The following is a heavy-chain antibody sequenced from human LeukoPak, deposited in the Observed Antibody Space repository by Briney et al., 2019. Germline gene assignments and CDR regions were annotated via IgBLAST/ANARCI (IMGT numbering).Heavy chain of an antibody. Sequence: SQTLSLTCAISGDSVSSYSAAWNWIRQSPSRGLEWLGRTYYRSKWYNDYAVSVKSRITINPDTSKNQFSLQLNSVTPEDTAVYYCARAGYDFWSGYHGVWGQGPLVTVSS. J-gene: IGHJ4*02. D-gene: IGHD3-3*01. CDR2: TYYRSKWYN. CDR1: GDSVSSYSAA. CDR3: ARAGYDFWSGYHGV. V-gene: IGHV6-1*01.